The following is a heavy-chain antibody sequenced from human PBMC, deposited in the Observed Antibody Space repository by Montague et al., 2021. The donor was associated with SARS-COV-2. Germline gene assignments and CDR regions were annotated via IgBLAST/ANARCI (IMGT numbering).Heavy chain of an antibody. J-gene: IGHJ6*02. V-gene: IGHV4-38-2*02. CDR1: GYSISSGYY. CDR3: ARDQESGGYGALLVGYYYGIDV. D-gene: IGHD3-10*01. Sequence: SETLSLTCTVSGYSISSGYYWGWIRQSPGKGLEWIGSIYHSGSTYYNPSLKSRVTISVDTSKNQFSLKLSSVTAADTAVYYCARDQESGGYGALLVGYYYGIDVWGQGTTVTVSS. CDR2: IYHSGST.